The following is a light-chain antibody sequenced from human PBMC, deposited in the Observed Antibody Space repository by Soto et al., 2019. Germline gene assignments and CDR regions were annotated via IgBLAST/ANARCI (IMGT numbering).Light chain of an antibody. J-gene: IGKJ1*01. CDR3: QQYGKSPRT. V-gene: IGKV3-15*01. Sequence: DTVMTQSPVTVSVSPGERVTLSCRASQGIISNLAWYQQKRGQAPRVLIYGASTRATGVPDRFSGSGSGTEFTLTITSLQSEDSAIYYCQQYGKSPRTFGQGTKV. CDR2: GAS. CDR1: QGIISN.